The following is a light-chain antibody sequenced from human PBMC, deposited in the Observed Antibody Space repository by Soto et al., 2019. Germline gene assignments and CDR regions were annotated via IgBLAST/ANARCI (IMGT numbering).Light chain of an antibody. CDR1: QSVSSN. CDR2: GAL. Sequence: EVVMTQSPATLSVSPGERATLSCRASQSVSSNLAWYQQKPGQAPRLLIYGALTRATGIPARFSGSVSGTEFTLTISSLQSEDFAVYYCQQYNNWPPWTFGQGTKVEIK. CDR3: QQYNNWPPWT. V-gene: IGKV3-15*01. J-gene: IGKJ1*01.